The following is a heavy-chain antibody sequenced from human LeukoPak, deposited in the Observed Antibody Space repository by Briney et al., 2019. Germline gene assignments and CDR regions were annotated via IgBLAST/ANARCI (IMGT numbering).Heavy chain of an antibody. CDR1: GFTFSDYY. D-gene: IGHD3-16*02. V-gene: IGHV3-11*01. Sequence: PGGSLRLSCAASGFTFSDYYMSWIRQAPGKGLEWVSYISSSGSTIYYADSVKGRFTISRDNAKNSLYLQMNSLRAEDTAVYYCARLRLGELSLYYFDYWGQRTLVTVSS. CDR2: ISSSGSTI. J-gene: IGHJ4*02. CDR3: ARLRLGELSLYYFDY.